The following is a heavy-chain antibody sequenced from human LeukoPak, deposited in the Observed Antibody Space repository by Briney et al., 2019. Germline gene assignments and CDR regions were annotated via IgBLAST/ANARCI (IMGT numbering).Heavy chain of an antibody. CDR2: IYYSGST. J-gene: IGHJ4*02. V-gene: IGHV4-59*01. CDR1: GGSISSYY. Sequence: SETLSLTCTVSGGSISSYYWSWIRQPPGKGLEWIGYIYYSGSTNYNPSLKSRVTISVDTSKNQFSLKLSSVTAADTAVYYCAREDFSGWLDYWGQGTLVTVPS. D-gene: IGHD6-19*01. CDR3: AREDFSGWLDY.